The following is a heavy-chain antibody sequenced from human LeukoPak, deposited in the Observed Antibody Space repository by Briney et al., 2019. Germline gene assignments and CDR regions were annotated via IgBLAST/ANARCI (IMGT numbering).Heavy chain of an antibody. Sequence: GGSLRLSCAASGFTFRGSATHWVRQSSGKGLEWVGRIRSKANSYLTAYAASVKGRFTISRDDSKNPAYLQMNRLKTEDTAVYYCTRPGITFGGVIETDYWGQGTLVTVSS. CDR2: IRSKANSYLT. V-gene: IGHV3-73*01. D-gene: IGHD3-16*02. J-gene: IGHJ4*02. CDR3: TRPGITFGGVIETDY. CDR1: GFTFRGSA.